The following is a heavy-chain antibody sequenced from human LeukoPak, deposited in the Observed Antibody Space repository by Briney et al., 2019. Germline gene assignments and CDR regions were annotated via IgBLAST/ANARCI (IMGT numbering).Heavy chain of an antibody. CDR2: IYYSGST. Sequence: SETLSLTCTVSGDSISSSISYWGWIRQPSGKGLEWIGSIYYSGSTHYNPSLKSRVIISVDTSKNQFSLRLSSVTAADTAVYYCARNHTHEGYGYYFDYWGQGTLITVSS. CDR3: ARNHTHEGYGYYFDY. CDR1: GDSISSSISY. V-gene: IGHV4-39*01. J-gene: IGHJ4*02. D-gene: IGHD5-18*01.